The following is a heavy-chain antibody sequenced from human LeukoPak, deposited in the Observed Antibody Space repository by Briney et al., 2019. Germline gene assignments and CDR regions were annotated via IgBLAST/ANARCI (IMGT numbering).Heavy chain of an antibody. CDR3: ARVKETRGRRDGFNFDY. Sequence: SETLSLTCTVSGGSISSSSYYWGWIRQPPGKGLEWIGSIYYSGSTYYNPSLKSRVTISVDTSKNQFSLKLSSVTAADTAVYYCARVKETRGRRDGFNFDYWGQGTLVTVSS. J-gene: IGHJ4*02. CDR1: GGSISSSSYY. V-gene: IGHV4-39*07. D-gene: IGHD5-24*01. CDR2: IYYSGST.